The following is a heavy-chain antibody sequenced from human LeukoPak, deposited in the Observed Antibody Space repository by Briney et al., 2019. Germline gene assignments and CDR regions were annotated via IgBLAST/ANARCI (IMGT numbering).Heavy chain of an antibody. CDR1: GDFISSSSYY. CDR2: IYYTGKT. D-gene: IGHD3-22*01. Sequence: KPSETLSLTCTVSGDFISSSSYYWGWIRQPPGKGLEWIGDIYYTGKTYYNPSLKSRVFISIDTSKNYFSLNLNFVTAADTAVYYCARRRYYDSTGYFEWGRGSLVIVSS. V-gene: IGHV4-39*02. J-gene: IGHJ1*01. CDR3: ARRRYYDSTGYFE.